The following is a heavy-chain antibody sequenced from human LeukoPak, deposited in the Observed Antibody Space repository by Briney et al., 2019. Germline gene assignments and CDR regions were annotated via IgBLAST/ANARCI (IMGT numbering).Heavy chain of an antibody. J-gene: IGHJ4*02. CDR2: IWYDGSNK. CDR3: AREKYSSGRGFDY. Sequence: PGGSLRLSCAASGFTFTSYSMNWVRQAPGKGLEWVAVIWYDGSNKYYADSVKGRFTISRDNSKNTLYLQMNSLRAEDTAVYYCAREKYSSGRGFDYWGQGTLVTVSS. D-gene: IGHD6-19*01. V-gene: IGHV3-33*08. CDR1: GFTFTSYS.